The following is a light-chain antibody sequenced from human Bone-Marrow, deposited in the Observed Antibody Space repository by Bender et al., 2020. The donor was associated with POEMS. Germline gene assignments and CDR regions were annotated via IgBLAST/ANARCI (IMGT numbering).Light chain of an antibody. J-gene: IGLJ3*02. Sequence: QSALTQPAFVSGSPGQSTTISCTGTSNDVGNYNVFPWYQQHPAKAPQRILYNVSNRLSGISVGFSGSQSANTACLAISGLQAEDEADYYGCSYAGNHAWMFGGGAKLPVL. CDR3: CSYAGNHAWM. CDR2: NVS. V-gene: IGLV2-23*02. CDR1: SNDVGNYNV.